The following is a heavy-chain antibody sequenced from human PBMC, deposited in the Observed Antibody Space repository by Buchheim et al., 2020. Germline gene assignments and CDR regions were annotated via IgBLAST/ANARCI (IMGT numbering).Heavy chain of an antibody. V-gene: IGHV4-61*02. Sequence: QVQLQESGPGLVKPSQTLSLTCTVSGGSISSDSYYWSWIRQPAGKGLEWIGRIYTSGSTNYNPSLKSRVTISVDTSKNQFSLKLSSVTAADTAVYYCASESHTVTSKPFDYWGQGTL. J-gene: IGHJ4*02. CDR1: GGSISSDSYY. CDR3: ASESHTVTSKPFDY. D-gene: IGHD4-11*01. CDR2: IYTSGST.